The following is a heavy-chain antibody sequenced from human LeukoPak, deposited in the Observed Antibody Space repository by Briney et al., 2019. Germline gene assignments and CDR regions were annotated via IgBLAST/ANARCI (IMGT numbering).Heavy chain of an antibody. CDR2: ISYDGSNK. CDR3: AKDLLWFGELRLGAFDI. J-gene: IGHJ3*02. V-gene: IGHV3-30*18. D-gene: IGHD3-10*01. CDR1: GFTFSSYG. Sequence: GRSLRLSCAASGFTFSSYGMHWVRQAPGKGLEWVAVISYDGSNKYYADSAKGRFTISRDNSKNTLYLQMNSLRAEDTAVYYCAKDLLWFGELRLGAFDIWGQGTMVTVSS.